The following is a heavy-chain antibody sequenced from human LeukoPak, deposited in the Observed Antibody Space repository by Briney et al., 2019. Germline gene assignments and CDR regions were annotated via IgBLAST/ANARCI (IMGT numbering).Heavy chain of an antibody. D-gene: IGHD3-22*01. CDR2: IYPGDSDA. Sequence: GESLKISCRGSGYSFTSYWVGWVRQMPGKGLEWMGIIYPGDSDARYSPSFQGQVTISADKSISTAYLQWSGLKASDTAMYYCARGPDSSGYCYYFDYWGQGTLVTVSS. J-gene: IGHJ4*02. CDR3: ARGPDSSGYCYYFDY. V-gene: IGHV5-51*01. CDR1: GYSFTSYW.